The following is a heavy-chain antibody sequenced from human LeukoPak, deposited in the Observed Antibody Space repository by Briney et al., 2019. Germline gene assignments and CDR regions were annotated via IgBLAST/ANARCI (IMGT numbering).Heavy chain of an antibody. Sequence: GGSLRLSCAASGFTFSSYWMHWVRQAPGKGLVWVSRINSDGSSTSYADSVKGRFTISRDNAKNTLYLQMNSLRAEDTAVYYCAREVTTVAYYYYYYMDVWGKGTTVTISS. CDR2: INSDGSST. J-gene: IGHJ6*03. CDR1: GFTFSSYW. CDR3: AREVTTVAYYYYYYMDV. V-gene: IGHV3-74*01. D-gene: IGHD4-23*01.